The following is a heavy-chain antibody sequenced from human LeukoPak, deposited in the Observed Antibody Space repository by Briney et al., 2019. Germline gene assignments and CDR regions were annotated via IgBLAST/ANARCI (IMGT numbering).Heavy chain of an antibody. J-gene: IGHJ4*02. CDR3: ARDHTGRGVIRWYDY. Sequence: GGSLRLSCAASGFTFSSYSMNWVRQAPGKGLEWVSSISSSSSYIYYADSVKGRFTISRDNAKNSLYLQMNSLRAEDTAVYYCARDHTGRGVIRWYDYWGQGTLVTVSS. D-gene: IGHD3-10*01. V-gene: IGHV3-21*01. CDR2: ISSSSSYI. CDR1: GFTFSSYS.